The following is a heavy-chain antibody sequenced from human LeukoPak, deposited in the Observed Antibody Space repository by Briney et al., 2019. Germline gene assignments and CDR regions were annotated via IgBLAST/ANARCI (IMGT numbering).Heavy chain of an antibody. V-gene: IGHV4-34*01. D-gene: IGHD1-26*01. CDR3: ASQGHHGKIVGTTLSYFYMDV. J-gene: IGHJ6*03. CDR2: INHSGST. Sequence: SETLSLTCAVYGGSFSGYYWSWIRQPPGKGLEWIGEINHSGSTNYNPSLKSRVTISVDTSKNQFSLKLSSVTAADTAFYYCASQGHHGKIVGTTLSYFYMDVWGKGTAVTVSS. CDR1: GGSFSGYY.